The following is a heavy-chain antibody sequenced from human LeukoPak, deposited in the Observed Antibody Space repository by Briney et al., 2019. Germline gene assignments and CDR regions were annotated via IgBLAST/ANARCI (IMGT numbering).Heavy chain of an antibody. CDR2: IRYDGSNK. D-gene: IGHD1-26*01. CDR3: ARDRSYLVGATWFDP. V-gene: IGHV3-30*02. Sequence: PGGSLRLSCAASGFTFSSYGMHWVRQAPGKGLEWVAFIRYDGSNKYYADSVKGRFTISRDNSKNTLYLQMNSLRAEDTAVYYCARDRSYLVGATWFDPWGQGTLVTVSS. CDR1: GFTFSSYG. J-gene: IGHJ5*02.